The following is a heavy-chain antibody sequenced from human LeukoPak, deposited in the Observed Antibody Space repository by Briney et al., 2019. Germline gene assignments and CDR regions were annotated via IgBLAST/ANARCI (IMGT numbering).Heavy chain of an antibody. Sequence: GGSLRLSCAASGFTFNSYAMSWVRQAPGKRLEWVSAISSSGDGAYYADPVKGRFTISRDNSKKTLYLQMNSLRVEDTAVYHCVKDPYSSGWYGGNAFDLWGQGTMVTVSS. D-gene: IGHD6-19*01. CDR2: ISSSGDGA. CDR1: GFTFNSYA. V-gene: IGHV3-23*01. J-gene: IGHJ3*01. CDR3: VKDPYSSGWYGGNAFDL.